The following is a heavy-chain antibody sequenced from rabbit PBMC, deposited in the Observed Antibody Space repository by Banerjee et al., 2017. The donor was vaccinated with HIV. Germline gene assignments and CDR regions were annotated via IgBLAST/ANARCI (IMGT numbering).Heavy chain of an antibody. Sequence: QLKESGGGLVQPGGSLKLSCKASGFDVSRYYMSWVRQAPGKGLEWIGYIDPVFGITYYASWVNGRFTISSHNAQNTLYLQLNSLTAADTATYFCARDINYSFNLWGPGTLVTVS. CDR2: IDPVFGIT. CDR1: GFDVSRYY. J-gene: IGHJ4*01. CDR3: ARDINYSFNL. D-gene: IGHD1-1*01. V-gene: IGHV1S7*01.